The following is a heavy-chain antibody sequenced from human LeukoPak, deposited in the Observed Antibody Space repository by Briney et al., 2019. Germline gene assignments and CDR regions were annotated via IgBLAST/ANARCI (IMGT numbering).Heavy chain of an antibody. D-gene: IGHD5-18*01. CDR3: AADGGYSYGYFKGWFDP. V-gene: IGHV1-24*01. J-gene: IGHJ5*02. CDR1: GSTLTKVS. CDR2: FHPEEGNT. Sequence: GASVKVSCKVSGSTLTKVSIHWVRQAPGKGLEWMGGFHPEEGNTIYAQQFQGRVTMIEDTSSDTAYMELSSLRSEDTAVYYCAADGGYSYGYFKGWFDPWGQGTLVTVSS.